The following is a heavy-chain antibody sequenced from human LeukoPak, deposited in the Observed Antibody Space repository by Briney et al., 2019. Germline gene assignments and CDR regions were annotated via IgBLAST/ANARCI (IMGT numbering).Heavy chain of an antibody. V-gene: IGHV4-4*07. CDR2: IYTSGST. D-gene: IGHD1-26*01. CDR3: ARDHGAGVPRDYYYYMDV. J-gene: IGHJ6*03. Sequence: SETLSLTCTVSGGSISSYYWSWIRQTAGKGLEWIGRIYTSGSTNYNPSLKSRVTMSVDTSKNQFSLKLSSVTAADTAVYYCARDHGAGVPRDYYYYMDVWGKGTTVTVSS. CDR1: GGSISSYY.